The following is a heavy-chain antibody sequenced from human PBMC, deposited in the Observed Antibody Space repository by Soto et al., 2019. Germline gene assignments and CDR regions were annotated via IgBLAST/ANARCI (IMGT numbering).Heavy chain of an antibody. V-gene: IGHV3-23*01. D-gene: IGHD2-2*02. CDR1: GLTLSSSS. CDR3: ARGRYCTSTNCYTDCDY. Sequence: LASAACGLTLSSSSLAGVCQAPGNGLEWVSSISGNGSNTYYADSVKGRFSISRDNSKNTLYLQMNSLRADDTPVFYCARGRYCTSTNCYTDCDYWGQGTLVTVSS. J-gene: IGHJ4*02. CDR2: ISGNGSNT.